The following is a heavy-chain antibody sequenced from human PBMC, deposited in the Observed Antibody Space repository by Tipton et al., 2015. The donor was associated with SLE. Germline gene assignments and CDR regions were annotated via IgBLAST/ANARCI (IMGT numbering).Heavy chain of an antibody. Sequence: TLSLTCAVYGGSFSGYYWSWIRQPPGKGLEWIGEIYHSGSTNYNPSLKSRVTISVDTSKNQFSLKLSSATAADTAVYYCAGVTELLWFGEARGWFDPWGQGTLVTVSS. J-gene: IGHJ5*02. CDR1: GGSFSGYY. CDR2: IYHSGST. V-gene: IGHV4-34*01. D-gene: IGHD3-10*01. CDR3: AGVTELLWFGEARGWFDP.